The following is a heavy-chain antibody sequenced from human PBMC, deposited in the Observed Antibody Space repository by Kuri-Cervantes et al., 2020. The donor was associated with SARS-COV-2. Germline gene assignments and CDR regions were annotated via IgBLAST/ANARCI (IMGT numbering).Heavy chain of an antibody. Sequence: GGSLRLSCAASGFTFSSYGMHWVRQAPGKGLEWVAVIWYDGSNKYYADSVKGRFTISRDNSKNTLYLQMNSLRAEDTAVYYCARLVNWDDWYFDLWGRGTRVTVSS. V-gene: IGHV3-33*01. D-gene: IGHD1-1*01. CDR2: IWYDGSNK. J-gene: IGHJ2*01. CDR3: ARLVNWDDWYFDL. CDR1: GFTFSSYG.